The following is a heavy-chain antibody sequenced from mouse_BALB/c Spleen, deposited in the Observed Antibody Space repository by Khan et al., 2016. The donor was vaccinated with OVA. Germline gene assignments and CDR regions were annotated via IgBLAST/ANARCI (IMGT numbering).Heavy chain of an antibody. CDR2: IGYSGST. D-gene: IGHD1-1*01. V-gene: IGHV3-2*02. Sequence: EVQLQESGPGLLKPSQSLSLTCTVTGYSITSDYAWNWIRQFPGNQLEWMAYIGYSGSTTYNPSLSSRISITRDTSQNQFFLQLNSVTTEDTATNYCARGRLLHRYPDYFDYWGQGTTLTVSS. CDR3: ARGRLLHRYPDYFDY. J-gene: IGHJ2*01. CDR1: GYSITSDYA.